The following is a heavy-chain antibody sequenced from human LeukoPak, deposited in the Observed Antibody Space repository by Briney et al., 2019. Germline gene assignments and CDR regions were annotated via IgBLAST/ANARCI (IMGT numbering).Heavy chain of an antibody. CDR3: TRGLITIFGVVTEPFDY. CDR1: GFTFGDYA. J-gene: IGHJ4*02. D-gene: IGHD3-3*01. V-gene: IGHV3-49*03. CDR2: IRSKAYGGTT. Sequence: GGSLRLSCTASGFTFGDYAMSWFRQAPGKGLEWVGFIRSKAYGGTTEYAASVKGRFTISRDDSKNIAYLQMNSLKTEDTAVYYCTRGLITIFGVVTEPFDYWGQGTLVTVSS.